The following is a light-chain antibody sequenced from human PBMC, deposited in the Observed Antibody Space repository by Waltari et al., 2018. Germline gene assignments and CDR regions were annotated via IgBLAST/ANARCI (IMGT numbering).Light chain of an antibody. CDR3: QQYNTYFT. CDR2: DAS. V-gene: IGKV1-33*01. Sequence: DIQMTQSPSSLSASVGDRVTITCQASQDVKKFLNWYQQKPGKAPKLLIYDASKLETGVPSRFSGSGSGTDFSFTISILQPEDIATYYCQQYNTYFTFGPGTKVDIK. CDR1: QDVKKF. J-gene: IGKJ3*01.